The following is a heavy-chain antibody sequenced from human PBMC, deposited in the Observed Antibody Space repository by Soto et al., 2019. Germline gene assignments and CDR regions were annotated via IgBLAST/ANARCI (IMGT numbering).Heavy chain of an antibody. CDR1: GGCISSGGYY. V-gene: IGHV4-31*03. J-gene: IGHJ2*01. CDR3: AREPLTQAHCPGGTCYQNWYFEL. Sequence: SLSLTCTVCGGCISSGGYYWSWIRQHPGKGLEWIGYIYYSGSTYYNPSLKSRVTISVDTSKNQFSLKLSSVTAPDTAVYYCAREPLTQAHCPGGTCYQNWYFELCGRRTLVTVSS. D-gene: IGHD2-15*01. CDR2: IYYSGST.